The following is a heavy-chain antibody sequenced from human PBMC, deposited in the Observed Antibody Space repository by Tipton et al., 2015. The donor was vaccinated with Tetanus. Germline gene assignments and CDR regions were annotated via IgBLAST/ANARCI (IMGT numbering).Heavy chain of an antibody. D-gene: IGHD6-6*01. Sequence: TLSLTCTVSGGSISSYYWSWIRQPPGKGLEWIGEINHSGSTNYNPSLKSRVTISVDTSKNQFSLKLSSVTAADTAVYYCARTYSSSLDYWGQGTLVTVSS. CDR1: GGSISSYY. V-gene: IGHV4-34*01. J-gene: IGHJ4*02. CDR2: INHSGST. CDR3: ARTYSSSLDY.